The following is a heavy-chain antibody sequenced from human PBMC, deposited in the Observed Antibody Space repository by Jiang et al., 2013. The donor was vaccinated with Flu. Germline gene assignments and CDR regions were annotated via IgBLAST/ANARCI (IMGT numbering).Heavy chain of an antibody. CDR1: GYNFKSQW. CDR3: ARHNGPSAHQRSLPGHIWFDP. J-gene: IGHJ5*02. Sequence: AEVKKPGESLNISCKGSGYNFKSQWIGWVRQMPGKLEWMGVIFPGDSDTRYSPSFQGQVTISADKSTSTAYLQWDSLKASDTAMYYCARHNGPSAHQRSLPGHIWFDPWGQGTLVTVSS. CDR2: IFPGDSDT. V-gene: IGHV5-51*01. D-gene: IGHD1-1*01.